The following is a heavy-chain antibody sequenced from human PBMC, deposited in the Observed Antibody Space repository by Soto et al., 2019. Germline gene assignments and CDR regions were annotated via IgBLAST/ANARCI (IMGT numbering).Heavy chain of an antibody. CDR3: ARGGPRSGHFDY. V-gene: IGHV1-69*05. J-gene: IGHJ4*02. D-gene: IGHD3-3*01. CDR1: GGTFSSYA. Sequence: GASVKVSCKASGGTFSSYAISWVRQAPGQGLEWLGGISPNYGKTNYAQKFQGRVTMTTDKSTSTAYMELRSLRSDDTAVYYCARGGPRSGHFDYWGQGTLVTVSS. CDR2: ISPNYGKT.